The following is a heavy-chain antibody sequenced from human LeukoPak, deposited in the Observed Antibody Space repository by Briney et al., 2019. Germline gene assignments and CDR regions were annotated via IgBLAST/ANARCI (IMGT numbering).Heavy chain of an antibody. CDR3: ATHYYDSSGYWNAFDI. Sequence: PSETLSLTCTVSGGSISSSSYYWGWIRQPPGKGLEWIGSIYYSGSTYYNTSLKSRVTISVDTSKNQFSQKLSSVTAADTAVYYCATHYYDSSGYWNAFDIWGQGTMVTVSS. D-gene: IGHD3-22*01. CDR1: GGSISSSSYY. CDR2: IYYSGST. V-gene: IGHV4-39*01. J-gene: IGHJ3*02.